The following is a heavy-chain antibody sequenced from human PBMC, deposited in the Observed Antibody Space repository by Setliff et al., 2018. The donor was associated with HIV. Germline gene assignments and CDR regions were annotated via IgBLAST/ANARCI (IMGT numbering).Heavy chain of an antibody. CDR3: ARLHLRVPPSIFDY. D-gene: IGHD2-2*01. V-gene: IGHV4-34*01. J-gene: IGHJ4*02. CDR2: ISHTGNI. Sequence: LSLTCAVYGGSLRGYYWSWVRQSPLKGLEWIGEISHTGNINYNTALSNRVTVSVDTSKNQFSLKLTSVTAADTAVYFCARLHLRVPPSIFDYWSPGTMVTV. CDR1: GGSLRGYY.